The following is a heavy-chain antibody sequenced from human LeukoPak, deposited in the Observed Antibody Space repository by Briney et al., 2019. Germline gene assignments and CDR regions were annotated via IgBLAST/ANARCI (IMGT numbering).Heavy chain of an antibody. CDR1: GFTFSSYE. Sequence: GGSLRLSCAASGFTFSSYEMNWVRQAPGKGLEWVSYISSGSTIYYADSVKGRFTISRDNAKNSLYLQMNSLRAEDTAVYYCARVGVDYYFDYWGQGTLVTVSS. V-gene: IGHV3-48*03. CDR2: ISSGSTI. CDR3: ARVGVDYYFDY. J-gene: IGHJ4*02.